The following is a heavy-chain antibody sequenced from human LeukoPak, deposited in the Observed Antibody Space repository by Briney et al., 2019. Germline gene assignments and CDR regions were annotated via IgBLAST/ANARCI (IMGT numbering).Heavy chain of an antibody. J-gene: IGHJ3*02. Sequence: PGGSLRLSCAASGFTVSSNYMSWVRQAPGKGLEWVSVIYSGGSTYYADSVKGRFTISRDNSKNTLYLQMNSLRAEDTAVYYCARGPIFGVVSEGFDIWGQGTMVTVSS. V-gene: IGHV3-53*01. D-gene: IGHD3-3*01. CDR1: GFTVSSNY. CDR3: ARGPIFGVVSEGFDI. CDR2: IYSGGST.